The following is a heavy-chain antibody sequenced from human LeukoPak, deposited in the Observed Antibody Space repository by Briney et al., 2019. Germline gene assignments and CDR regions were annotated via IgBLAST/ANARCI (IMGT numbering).Heavy chain of an antibody. CDR3: AVVPAAIQGWFDP. Sequence: PGGSLRLSCAASGFTFSSYAMSWVRQAPGKGLEWVANIKQDGSEKYYVDSVKGRFTISRDDAKNSLYLQMNSLRAEDTAVYYCAVVPAAIQGWFDPWGQGTLVTVSS. J-gene: IGHJ5*02. D-gene: IGHD2-2*02. CDR2: IKQDGSEK. CDR1: GFTFSSYA. V-gene: IGHV3-7*01.